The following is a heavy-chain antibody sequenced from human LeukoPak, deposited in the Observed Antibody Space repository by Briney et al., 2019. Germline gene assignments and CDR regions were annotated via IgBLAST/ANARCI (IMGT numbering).Heavy chain of an antibody. CDR1: GGTFSSYA. D-gene: IGHD3-22*01. V-gene: IGHV1-69*04. J-gene: IGHJ4*02. CDR2: IIPILGIA. CDR3: ARGMYYDSSGYIDY. Sequence: ASVKVSCKASGGTFSSYAISWVRQAPGQGLEWMGRIIPILGIANYAQKFQGRVTITADKSTSTAYIELSSLRSEDTAVYYCARGMYYDSSGYIDYWGQGTLVTVSS.